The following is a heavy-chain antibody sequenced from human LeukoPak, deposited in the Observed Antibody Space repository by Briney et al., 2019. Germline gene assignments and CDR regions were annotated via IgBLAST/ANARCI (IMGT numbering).Heavy chain of an antibody. CDR3: ARVGYKAVAGTGTYYFDY. CDR1: GYTFTSYG. V-gene: IGHV1-18*01. J-gene: IGHJ4*02. CDR2: ISPYNGNT. D-gene: IGHD6-19*01. Sequence: GASVKVSCKASGYTFTSYGISWVRQAPGQGLEWMGWISPYNGNTNYAQKLQGRVTMTTDTSTSTAYMELRSLRSDDTAVYYCARVGYKAVAGTGTYYFDYWGQGTLVTVSS.